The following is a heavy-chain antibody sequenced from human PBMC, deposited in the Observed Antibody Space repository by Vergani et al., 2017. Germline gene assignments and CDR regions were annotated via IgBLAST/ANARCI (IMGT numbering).Heavy chain of an antibody. Sequence: QVQLQESGPGLVRPSETLSLTCTVSGGYLSGYYWNWIRQTPGEGLEWIGYVEDSGNINYNPSLKIRVSMSSDTSNNQFSLMLSSVTVADTAVYYCARSIVSRNPRDDFDNLVQGTLVTVS. CDR3: ARSIVSRNPRDDFDN. V-gene: IGHV4-59*01. CDR2: VEDSGNI. CDR1: GGYLSGYY. D-gene: IGHD1-14*01. J-gene: IGHJ4*02.